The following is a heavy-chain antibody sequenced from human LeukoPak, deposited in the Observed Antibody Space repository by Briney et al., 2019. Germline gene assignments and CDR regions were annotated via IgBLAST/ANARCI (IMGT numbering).Heavy chain of an antibody. CDR1: GFTFSSYA. CDR2: ISYDGSNK. Sequence: GGSLRLSCAASGFTFSSYAMHCVRQAPGKGLEWVAVISYDGSNKYYADSVKGRFTISRDNSKNTLYLQMNSLRAEDTAVYYCAKVLSGSYSSHDAFDIWGQGTMVTVSS. CDR3: AKVLSGSYSSHDAFDI. D-gene: IGHD1-26*01. J-gene: IGHJ3*02. V-gene: IGHV3-30*04.